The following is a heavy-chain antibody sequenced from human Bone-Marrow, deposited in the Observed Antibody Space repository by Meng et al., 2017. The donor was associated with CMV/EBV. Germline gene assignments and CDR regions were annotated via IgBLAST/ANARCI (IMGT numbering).Heavy chain of an antibody. CDR2: ISSNSGDT. D-gene: IGHD1-26*01. CDR3: ARSGYYYGLDV. V-gene: IGHV1-2*02. J-gene: IGHJ6*01. Sequence: ASVKVSCKTSGYTFTGYYLHWVRQAPGQGLEWMGWISSNSGDTNYAQKLQGRVTMTRDTSISTVYMELSRLRSDDSAVYYCARSGYYYGLDVWGQGTTVTGYS. CDR1: GYTFTGYY.